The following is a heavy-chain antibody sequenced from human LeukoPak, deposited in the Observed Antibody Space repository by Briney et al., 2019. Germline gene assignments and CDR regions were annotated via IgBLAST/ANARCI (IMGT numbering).Heavy chain of an antibody. D-gene: IGHD6-19*01. CDR2: INSDGSST. J-gene: IGHJ4*02. CDR1: GFTFSSYW. CDR3: ARGSGWLYYFDY. Sequence: GGSLRLTCAASGFTFSSYWMHWVRQAPGKGLVWVSRINSDGSSTNYADSVKGRFTISRDNAKNTLYLQMNSLRAEDTAVYYCARGSGWLYYFDYWGQGTLVTVSS. V-gene: IGHV3-74*01.